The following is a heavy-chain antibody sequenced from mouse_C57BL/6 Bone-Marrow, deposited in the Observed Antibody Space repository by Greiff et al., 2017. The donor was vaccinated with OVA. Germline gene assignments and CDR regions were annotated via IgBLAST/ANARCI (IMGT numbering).Heavy chain of an antibody. V-gene: IGHV14-4*01. Sequence: EVKLVESGAELVRPGASVKLSCTASGFNIKDDYMHWVKQRPEQGLEWIGWIDPENGDTEYDSKFQGKATITADTSYNTAYLQLSSLTSEDTAVYYCTRYGSSSAWFAYWGQGTLVTVSA. D-gene: IGHD1-1*01. CDR3: TRYGSSSAWFAY. CDR2: IDPENGDT. CDR1: GFNIKDDY. J-gene: IGHJ3*01.